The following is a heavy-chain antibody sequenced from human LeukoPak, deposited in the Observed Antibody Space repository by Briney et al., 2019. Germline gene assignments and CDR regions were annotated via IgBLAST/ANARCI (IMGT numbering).Heavy chain of an antibody. Sequence: ASLKVSCKASGFTFSGYYIHWVRQAPGQGLDWMGIINPNGGSTRYAQKFQGRVTMTRDMSTSTIYMELSSLRSEDTALFYCVRARCSGGSCYFFDSWGQGTLVTVSS. CDR1: GFTFSGYY. CDR2: INPNGGST. D-gene: IGHD2-15*01. CDR3: VRARCSGGSCYFFDS. V-gene: IGHV1-46*01. J-gene: IGHJ4*02.